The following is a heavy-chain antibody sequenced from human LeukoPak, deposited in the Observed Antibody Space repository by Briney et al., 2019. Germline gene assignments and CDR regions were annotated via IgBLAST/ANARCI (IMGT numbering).Heavy chain of an antibody. CDR1: GGSIKSSSYY. V-gene: IGHV4-39*01. D-gene: IGHD6-19*01. Sequence: SSETLSHTCTVSGGSIKSSSYYWGWIRQPPGKGLEWIGSIFYTGTTYYNPSLKSRVTISVDTSKNQFSLKLSSVTAADTAVYYCARHLGQGSGSDAFDIWGQGTMVTVSS. CDR2: IFYTGTT. CDR3: ARHLGQGSGSDAFDI. J-gene: IGHJ3*02.